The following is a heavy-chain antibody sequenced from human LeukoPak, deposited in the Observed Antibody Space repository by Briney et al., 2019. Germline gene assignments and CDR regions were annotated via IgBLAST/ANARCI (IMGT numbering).Heavy chain of an antibody. Sequence: SETLSLTCTVSGGSISSYYWSWIRQPAGKGLEWIGRIYTSGSTNYNPSLKSRVTMSVDTSKNQFSLKLSSVTAADTAVYYCARSSEGRYYYDSSGFSYYYYYMDVWGRGTTVTISS. CDR2: IYTSGST. D-gene: IGHD3-22*01. CDR3: ARSSEGRYYYDSSGFSYYYYYMDV. V-gene: IGHV4-4*07. CDR1: GGSISSYY. J-gene: IGHJ6*03.